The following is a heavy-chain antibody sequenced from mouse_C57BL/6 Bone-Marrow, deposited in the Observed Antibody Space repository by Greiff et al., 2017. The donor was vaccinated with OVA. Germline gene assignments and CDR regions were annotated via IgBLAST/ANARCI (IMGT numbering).Heavy chain of an antibody. CDR1: GYSFTGYY. Sequence: VQLKESGPELVKPGASVKISCKASGYSFTGYYMNWVKQSPEKSLEWIGEIIPSTGGTTYNQKFKAKATLTVDKSSSTAYMQLKSLTSEDSAVYYCARGGTSPFAYWGQGTLVTVSA. D-gene: IGHD4-1*01. V-gene: IGHV1-42*01. CDR3: ARGGTSPFAY. CDR2: IIPSTGGT. J-gene: IGHJ3*01.